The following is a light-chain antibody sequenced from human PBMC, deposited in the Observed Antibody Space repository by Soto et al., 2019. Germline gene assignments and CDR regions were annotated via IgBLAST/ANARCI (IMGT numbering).Light chain of an antibody. CDR3: QHYEAYPA. CDR2: RAS. CDR1: HSISTW. Sequence: DIQMTQSPSTLSASVGDRVIITCRASHSISTWLAWYQQKPGSAPKLLIYRASTLESGVPSRFSGSGSGTEFTLTISSLQPDDFATYYCQHYEAYPAFGPGTKVDV. V-gene: IGKV1-5*03. J-gene: IGKJ3*01.